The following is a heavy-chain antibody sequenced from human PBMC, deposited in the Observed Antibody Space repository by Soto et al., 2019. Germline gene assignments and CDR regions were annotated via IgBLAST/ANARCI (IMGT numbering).Heavy chain of an antibody. V-gene: IGHV1-69*01. Sequence: QVQLVQSGAEVKKPGSSVKVSCKASGGTFSSYSINWVRQAPGQGLEWMGGSIPIFRTTNYAQKFQGRVTITADESTSTVYMELSSLRSEDTAVYYCARGGQHRKAYYYYDMDVWGQGTTVTVSS. CDR3: ARGGQHRKAYYYYDMDV. D-gene: IGHD6-13*01. CDR1: GGTFSSYS. CDR2: SIPIFRTT. J-gene: IGHJ6*01.